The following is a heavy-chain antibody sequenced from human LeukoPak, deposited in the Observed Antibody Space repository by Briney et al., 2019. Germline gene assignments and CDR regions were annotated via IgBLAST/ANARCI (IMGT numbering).Heavy chain of an antibody. CDR1: GGSMSSGGYY. Sequence: PSQTLSLTCTVSGGSMSSGGYYWGWIRQHPGKGLEWIGHIYYSGSTYYNPSLKSRVTISVDTSKNQFSLKLSSVTAADTAVYYCARSRSGYYGDVDYWGQGTLVTVSS. CDR2: IYYSGST. D-gene: IGHD3-3*01. J-gene: IGHJ4*02. V-gene: IGHV4-31*03. CDR3: ARSRSGYYGDVDY.